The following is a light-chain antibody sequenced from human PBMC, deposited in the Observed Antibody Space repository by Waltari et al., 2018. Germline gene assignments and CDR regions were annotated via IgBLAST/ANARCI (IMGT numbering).Light chain of an antibody. CDR1: ESIDTY. V-gene: IGKV1-39*01. CDR2: AAS. Sequence: DIRMTQSPSSLSASVGDRVTITCRASESIDTYLNWYQHKPGKAPEPLSYAASILQGGVPSRFTGSGTGTYFTLTINSLQPEDFATYYCQQSYTTPFTFGPGTKVD. J-gene: IGKJ3*01. CDR3: QQSYTTPFT.